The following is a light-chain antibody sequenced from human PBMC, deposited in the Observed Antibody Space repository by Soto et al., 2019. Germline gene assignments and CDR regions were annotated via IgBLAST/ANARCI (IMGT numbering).Light chain of an antibody. CDR1: QSLSSGY. Sequence: EIVLRQSPGTLSLSPGERATLSCRASQSLSSGYLAWYQQKPGQAPRILIYGASTRATGIPARFSGSGSGTEFTLTISGLEPEDFAMYYCQQSASSVTFGQGTRLEIK. CDR2: GAS. CDR3: QQSASSVT. V-gene: IGKV3-20*01. J-gene: IGKJ5*01.